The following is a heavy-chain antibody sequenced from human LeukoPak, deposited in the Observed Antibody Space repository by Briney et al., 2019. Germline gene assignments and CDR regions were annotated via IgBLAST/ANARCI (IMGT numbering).Heavy chain of an antibody. V-gene: IGHV4-34*01. Sequence: SETLSLTCAVYVGSFSGYHWNWIRQPPGKGPEWVGEVNESGGTNINPYLRSRVILSVDTSMNQFSLKLISVTAADTAVYYCARRPSYYYGSGIAGPWGQGTLVTVSS. CDR2: VNESGGT. CDR3: ARRPSYYYGSGIAGP. D-gene: IGHD3-10*01. CDR1: VGSFSGYH. J-gene: IGHJ5*02.